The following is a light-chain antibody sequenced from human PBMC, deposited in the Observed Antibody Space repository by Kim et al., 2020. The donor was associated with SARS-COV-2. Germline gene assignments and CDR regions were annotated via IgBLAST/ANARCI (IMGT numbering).Light chain of an antibody. CDR2: AAS. J-gene: IGKJ5*01. CDR3: QHANSFPLT. V-gene: IGKV1-12*01. Sequence: DIQMTQSPSSVSASVGDRVTVTCRASQYIDRYLAWYQQKPGKPPKLLIYAASSLQSGVPSRFSGSGSGTDFTLTISSLQPEDFATYFCQHANSFPLTFGRGTRLEI. CDR1: QYIDRY.